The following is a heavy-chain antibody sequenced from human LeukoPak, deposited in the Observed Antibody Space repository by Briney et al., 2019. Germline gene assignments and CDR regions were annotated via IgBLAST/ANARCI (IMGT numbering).Heavy chain of an antibody. CDR1: GFTVSNSF. D-gene: IGHD3-10*01. J-gene: IGHJ4*02. V-gene: IGHV3-53*01. Sequence: GGSLRLSCAASGFTVSNSFMSWVRQAPGKGLEWVSIIYSGGSAYYADSVKGRFTISRDNSKNTLYLRMNSLRAEDTAVYYCTRVYGSGSYYSHCWGQGTLVTVSS. CDR2: IYSGGSA. CDR3: TRVYGSGSYYSHC.